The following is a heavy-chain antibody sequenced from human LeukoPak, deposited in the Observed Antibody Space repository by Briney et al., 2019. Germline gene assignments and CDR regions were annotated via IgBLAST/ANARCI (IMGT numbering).Heavy chain of an antibody. Sequence: GGSLRLSCAASGFTFSSYWMHWVRQAPGKGLVWVSRINSDGSSTSYADSVKGRFTISRDNAKNSLYLQMNSLRAGDTAVYYCAREPVEMATIRAFDIWGQGTMVTVSS. CDR1: GFTFSSYW. CDR2: INSDGSST. CDR3: AREPVEMATIRAFDI. J-gene: IGHJ3*02. D-gene: IGHD5-24*01. V-gene: IGHV3-74*01.